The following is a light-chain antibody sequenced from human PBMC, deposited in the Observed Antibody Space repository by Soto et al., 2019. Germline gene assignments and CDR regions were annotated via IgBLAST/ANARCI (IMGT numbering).Light chain of an antibody. CDR3: SSYTSSSLVV. CDR1: SSDVGGYNY. V-gene: IGLV2-14*01. CDR2: DVS. J-gene: IGLJ2*01. Sequence: QSALTQPASVSGSPGQSITISCTGPSSDVGGYNYVSWYQQHPGKAPKLMIYDVSNRPSGVSNRFSGSKSGNTASLTISGLQAEDEADYYCSSYTSSSLVVFGGGTKVTVL.